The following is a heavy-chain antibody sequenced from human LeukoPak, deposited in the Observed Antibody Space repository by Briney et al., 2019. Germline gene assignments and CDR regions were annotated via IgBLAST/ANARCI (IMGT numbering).Heavy chain of an antibody. CDR3: ARRARGYSSGWHFDY. D-gene: IGHD6-19*01. J-gene: IGHJ4*02. Sequence: SETLSLTCTVSGGSISSSSYYWGWIRQPPGKGLEWIGSIYYSGSTYYNPSLKSRVTISVDTSKNQFSLKLSSVTAADTAVYYCARRARGYSSGWHFDYWGQGTLVTVSS. CDR1: GGSISSSSYY. V-gene: IGHV4-39*01. CDR2: IYYSGST.